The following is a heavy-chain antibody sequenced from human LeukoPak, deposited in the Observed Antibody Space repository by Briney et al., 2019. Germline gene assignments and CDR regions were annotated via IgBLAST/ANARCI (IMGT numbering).Heavy chain of an antibody. Sequence: GGSLRLSCAASGCTFSSYSMNWVRQAPGKGLEWVSSISSSSSYIYYADSVKGRFTISRDNAKNSLYLQMNSLRAEDTAVYYCARDIGYCSSTSCSVGFDYWGQGTLVTVSS. V-gene: IGHV3-21*01. CDR1: GCTFSSYS. CDR3: ARDIGYCSSTSCSVGFDY. J-gene: IGHJ4*02. CDR2: ISSSSSYI. D-gene: IGHD2-2*01.